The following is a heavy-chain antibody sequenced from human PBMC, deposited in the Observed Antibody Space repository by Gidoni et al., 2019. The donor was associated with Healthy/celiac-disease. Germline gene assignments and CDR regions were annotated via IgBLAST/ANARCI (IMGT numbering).Heavy chain of an antibody. J-gene: IGHJ4*02. CDR2: INHSGST. V-gene: IGHV4-34*01. CDR1: VGSFSGYY. Sequence: QVQLQQWGAGLLKPSETLSLTCAVYVGSFSGYYWSWIRQPPGKGLEWIGEINHSGSTNYNPSLKSRVTISVDTSKNQFSLKLSSVTAADTAVYYCASSKGGFCSGGSCYPRYWGQGTLVTVSS. D-gene: IGHD2-15*01. CDR3: ASSKGGFCSGGSCYPRY.